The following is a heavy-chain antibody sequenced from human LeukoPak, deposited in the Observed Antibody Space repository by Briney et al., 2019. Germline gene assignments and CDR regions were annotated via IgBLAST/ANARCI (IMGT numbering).Heavy chain of an antibody. J-gene: IGHJ4*02. V-gene: IGHV3-48*01. CDR2: ISSSGSTI. CDR1: GFTFSSYS. D-gene: IGHD4-17*01. CDR3: AKDRATVTTCFDY. Sequence: PGGSLRLSCAASGFTFSSYSMNWVRQAPGKGLEWVSYISSSGSTIHYADSVKGRFTISRDNSKNTLYLQMNSLRAEDTAVYYCAKDRATVTTCFDYWGQGTLVTVSS.